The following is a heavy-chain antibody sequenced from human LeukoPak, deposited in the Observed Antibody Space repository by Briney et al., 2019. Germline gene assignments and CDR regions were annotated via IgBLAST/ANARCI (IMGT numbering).Heavy chain of an antibody. CDR1: GFTVSSNY. J-gene: IGHJ4*02. CDR2: IYSGGST. Sequence: GGSLRLSCAASGFTVSSNYMSWVRQAPGKGLEWVSVIYSGGSTYYADSVKGRFTISRDNSKNTLYLQMNSLRAEDTAVYYCARSPPSCRGNCYSTFDYWGQGTLVSVSS. CDR3: ARSPPSCRGNCYSTFDY. D-gene: IGHD2-21*01. V-gene: IGHV3-53*01.